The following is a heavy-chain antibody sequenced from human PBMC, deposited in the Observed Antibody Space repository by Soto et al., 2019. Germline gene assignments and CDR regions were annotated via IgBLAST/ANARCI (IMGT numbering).Heavy chain of an antibody. CDR3: ARGPRYPRSEDYRYYYKDV. Sequence: ASVKVSCKASGYTFTSYDINWVRQAAGQGLEWMGWMNPNSGDTGYAQKFQGRVTMTRSTSISTAYMELSSLRSEDTAVYYCARGPRYPRSEDYRYYYKDVCGEGPTVT. CDR1: GYTFTSYD. V-gene: IGHV1-8*01. CDR2: MNPNSGDT. D-gene: IGHD2-15*01. J-gene: IGHJ6*03.